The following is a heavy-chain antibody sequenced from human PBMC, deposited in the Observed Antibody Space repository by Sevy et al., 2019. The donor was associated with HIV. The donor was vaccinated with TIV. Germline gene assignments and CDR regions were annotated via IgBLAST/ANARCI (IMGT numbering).Heavy chain of an antibody. CDR2: IYTSGST. Sequence: SETLSLTCTVSGGSISSGSYYWSWIRQPAGKGLEWIGRIYTSGSTNYNPSLKSRVTISVDTSKNQFSLKLSSVTAADTAVYYCARDRSDIVVVPAAIREDYYYHYYMDVWGKGTTVTVSS. J-gene: IGHJ6*03. D-gene: IGHD2-2*01. V-gene: IGHV4-61*02. CDR3: ARDRSDIVVVPAAIREDYYYHYYMDV. CDR1: GGSISSGSYY.